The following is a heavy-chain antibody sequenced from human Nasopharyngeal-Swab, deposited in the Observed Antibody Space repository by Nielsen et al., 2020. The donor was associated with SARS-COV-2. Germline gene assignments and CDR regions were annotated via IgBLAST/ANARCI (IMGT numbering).Heavy chain of an antibody. CDR2: IYSGGHT. V-gene: IGHV3-66*02. CDR1: GFTVSSNY. D-gene: IGHD2-2*01. Sequence: GESLKISCAASGFTVSSNYMSWVRQAPGKGPEWVSVIYSGGHTYYADSVKGRFTISRDNSKNTLYLQMNSLRAEDTAVYYCARSKYQLPEGYYYYMDVWGKGTTVTVSS. J-gene: IGHJ6*03. CDR3: ARSKYQLPEGYYYYMDV.